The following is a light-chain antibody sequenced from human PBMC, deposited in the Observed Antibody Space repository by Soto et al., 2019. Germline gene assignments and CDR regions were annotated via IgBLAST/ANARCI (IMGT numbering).Light chain of an antibody. J-gene: IGLJ2*01. CDR3: ATWDGSLPGEV. CDR1: SSNIGNNY. Sequence: QSVLTQSPSGSAAPGQKVTISCSGSSSNIGNNYVSWYQQVPGTAPKLLIYDNNKRPSGIPDRFSGSKSGTSGTLDITGLQTGDEADYYCATWDGSLPGEVFGGGTKVTVL. V-gene: IGLV1-51*01. CDR2: DNN.